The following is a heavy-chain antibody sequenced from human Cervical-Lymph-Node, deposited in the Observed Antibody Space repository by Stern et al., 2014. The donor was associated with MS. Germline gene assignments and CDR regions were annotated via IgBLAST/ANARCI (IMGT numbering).Heavy chain of an antibody. J-gene: IGHJ4*02. CDR2: ISTYNGNP. CDR3: AREATARSFDF. V-gene: IGHV1-18*01. CDR1: GYNFTHYG. D-gene: IGHD6-6*01. Sequence: QVQLVQSGAEVKKPGASVKVSCRTSGYNFTHYGITWVRQAPGQGLEWIGWISTYNGNPNYAQKFQGRVTMTTDTATNTAYMELRSLTHDDTAVFYFAREATARSFDFWGQGTLVTVSS.